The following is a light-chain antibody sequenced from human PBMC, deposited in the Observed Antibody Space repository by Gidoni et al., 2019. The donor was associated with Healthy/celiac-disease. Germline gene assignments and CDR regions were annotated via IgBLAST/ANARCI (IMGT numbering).Light chain of an antibody. J-gene: IGKJ4*01. CDR2: DAS. CDR1: KSVSSY. V-gene: IGKV3-11*02. CDR3: QQRSNWTPTLT. Sequence: DIVLTHSPATLSLSPGEIATLSCRASKSVSSYLSWYQQKPGQAPRLLMYDASNRATGIPARFSGSGSGREFTLTISSLEPEDFAVYYCQQRSNWTPTLTFGGGTKVEIK.